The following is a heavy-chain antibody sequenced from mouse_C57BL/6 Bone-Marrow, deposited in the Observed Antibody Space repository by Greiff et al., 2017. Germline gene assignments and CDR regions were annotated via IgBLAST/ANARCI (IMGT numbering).Heavy chain of an antibody. CDR2: INPNNGGT. CDR3: AAYYGSSIPRVDY. D-gene: IGHD1-1*01. V-gene: IGHV1-26*01. Sequence: VQLQQSGPELVKPGASVKISCKASGYTFTDYYMNWVKQSHGKSLEWIGDINPNNGGTSYNQKVKGKATLTVDKSSSTAYMELRSLTSEDSAVYYCAAYYGSSIPRVDYWGQGTTLTVSS. J-gene: IGHJ2*01. CDR1: GYTFTDYY.